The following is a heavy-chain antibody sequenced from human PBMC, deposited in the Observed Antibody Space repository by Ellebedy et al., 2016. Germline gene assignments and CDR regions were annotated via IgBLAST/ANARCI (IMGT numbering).Heavy chain of an antibody. V-gene: IGHV3-48*01. J-gene: IGHJ4*02. Sequence: GGSLRLXCAASGFTFSSYSMNWVRQAPGKGLEWVSYISNSGSPTYYADSVKGRFTIFRGNAKKSLYLQMNSLRAEDTAVYYCVRGFDIFDYWGQGTLVTVSS. CDR2: ISNSGSPT. CDR1: GFTFSSYS. CDR3: VRGFDIFDY.